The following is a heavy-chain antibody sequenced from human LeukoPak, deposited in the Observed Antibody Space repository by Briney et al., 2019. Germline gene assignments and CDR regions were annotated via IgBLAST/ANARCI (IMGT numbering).Heavy chain of an antibody. CDR2: IGSSSSYI. CDR1: GFTFSSFS. J-gene: IGHJ5*02. Sequence: GGSLRLSCAASGFTFSSFSMNWVRQAPGKGLEWVSSIGSSSSYIYYADSVKGRFTISRDDAKNSLFLQMNSLRAEDTAVYYCAKDRGLSSSWLNNWFDPWGQGTLVTVSS. D-gene: IGHD6-13*01. V-gene: IGHV3-21*01. CDR3: AKDRGLSSSWLNNWFDP.